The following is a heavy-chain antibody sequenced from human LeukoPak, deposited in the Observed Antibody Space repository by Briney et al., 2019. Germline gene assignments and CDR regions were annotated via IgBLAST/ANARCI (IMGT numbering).Heavy chain of an antibody. CDR2: ISGSGGST. V-gene: IGHV3-23*01. D-gene: IGHD6-6*01. Sequence: GGSLRLSCAASGFTFSSYAMSWVRQAPGKGLEWVSAISGSGGSTYYADSVKGRFTISRDNSKNTLYLQMNSLRAEDTAVYYCARLQSSSHSHFDYWGQGTLVTVSS. J-gene: IGHJ4*02. CDR1: GFTFSSYA. CDR3: ARLQSSSHSHFDY.